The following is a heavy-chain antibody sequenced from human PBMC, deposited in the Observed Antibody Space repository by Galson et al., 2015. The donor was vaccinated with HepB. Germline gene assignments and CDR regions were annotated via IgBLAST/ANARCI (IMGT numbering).Heavy chain of an antibody. V-gene: IGHV3-11*06. CDR3: ARSGYSYGIDY. D-gene: IGHD5-18*01. Sequence: SLRLSCAASGFTFSDYYMSWIRQAPGKGLEWVSYISSSSSYTNYADSVKGRFTTSRDNAKNSLYLQMNSLRAEDTAVYYCARSGYSYGIDYWGQGTLVTVSS. CDR2: ISSSSSYT. CDR1: GFTFSDYY. J-gene: IGHJ4*02.